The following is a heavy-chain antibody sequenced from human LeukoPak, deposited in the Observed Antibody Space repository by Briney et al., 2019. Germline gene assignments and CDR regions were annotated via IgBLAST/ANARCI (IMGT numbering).Heavy chain of an antibody. CDR1: GYTFNGYY. Sequence: ASVRDSCKASGYTFNGYYMHWVRQAPGQGLEWMGWVNPDSGGTNYAQKFQGRVTMTRDTYINTAYMELSRLRPDDTAVYYCAREAGEPHNAGIDQWGQGRLVTVSS. D-gene: IGHD1-14*01. J-gene: IGHJ4*02. CDR2: VNPDSGGT. V-gene: IGHV1-2*02. CDR3: AREAGEPHNAGIDQ.